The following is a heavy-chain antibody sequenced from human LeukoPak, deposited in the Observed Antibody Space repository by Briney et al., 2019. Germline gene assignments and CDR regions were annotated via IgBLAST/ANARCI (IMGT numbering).Heavy chain of an antibody. CDR2: INSDGSST. V-gene: IGHV3-74*01. CDR3: ARAVRRSGYYKDYYFDY. D-gene: IGHD3-22*01. Sequence: PGGSLRLSCAASGFTFSRYWMHWVRQAPGKGLVWVSRINSDGSSTNYADSVKGRFTISRDNAKNTLYLQMNSLRVEDTAVYYCARAVRRSGYYKDYYFDYWGQGTLVTVSS. CDR1: GFTFSRYW. J-gene: IGHJ4*02.